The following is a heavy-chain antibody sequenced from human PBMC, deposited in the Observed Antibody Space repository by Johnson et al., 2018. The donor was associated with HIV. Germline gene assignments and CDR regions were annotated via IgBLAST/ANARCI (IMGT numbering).Heavy chain of an antibody. CDR2: ISSNGGSK. J-gene: IGHJ3*02. CDR3: ARELQLWFSAFDI. CDR1: GFTFSSYA. V-gene: IGHV3-64*01. D-gene: IGHD5-18*01. Sequence: EVQLVESGGGLVQPGGSLRLSCAASGFTFSSYAMHWVRQAPGKGLEYVSAISSNGGSKYYANSVKGRFTISRDNYKNTMYLQMGSLRAEDMAVYYCARELQLWFSAFDIWGQGTMVTVSS.